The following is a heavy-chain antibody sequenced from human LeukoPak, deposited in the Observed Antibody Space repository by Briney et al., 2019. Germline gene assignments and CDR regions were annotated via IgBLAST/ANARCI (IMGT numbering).Heavy chain of an antibody. CDR3: VRYLSGWYYFDW. CDR2: IPASGGST. V-gene: IGHV3-23*01. D-gene: IGHD6-19*01. J-gene: IGHJ4*02. CDR1: GFTFSTFG. Sequence: GGSLRLSCAASGFTFSTFGMRWVRQAPGKGLEWVSTIPASGGSTYYADSVRGRFTISRDNSKNTLYLQINSLTAEDTAIYYCVRYLSGWYYFDWWGQGTLVTVSS.